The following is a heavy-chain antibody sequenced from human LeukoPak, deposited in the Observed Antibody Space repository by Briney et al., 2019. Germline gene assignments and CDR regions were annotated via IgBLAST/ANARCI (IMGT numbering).Heavy chain of an antibody. CDR2: IYSGGST. CDR1: GFSVSSNY. Sequence: PGGSLRLSCAASGFSVSSNYMSWVRQAPGKGLEWVSFIYSGGSTYYPDSVKGRFTFSRDNSKNMLYLQMNSLRAEDTAVYCCAKEPHYDSGAYYVDYWGQGTLVTVSS. CDR3: AKEPHYDSGAYYVDY. V-gene: IGHV3-53*01. J-gene: IGHJ4*02. D-gene: IGHD3-10*01.